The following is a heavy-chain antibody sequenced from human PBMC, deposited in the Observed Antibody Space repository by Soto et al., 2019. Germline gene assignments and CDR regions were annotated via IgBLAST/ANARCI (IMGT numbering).Heavy chain of an antibody. D-gene: IGHD3-16*02. CDR2: TYYRSKWYN. Sequence: SPTLSLTCAISGDSVSSNSAAWHWIRQSPSRGLEWLGRTYYRSKWYNDYAVSVKSRITINPDTSKNQFSLQLNSVTPEDTAVYYCAASKRGFENYDYVWGSYRYTGSFDYWGQGTLVTVSS. CDR3: AASKRGFENYDYVWGSYRYTGSFDY. CDR1: GDSVSSNSAA. J-gene: IGHJ4*02. V-gene: IGHV6-1*01.